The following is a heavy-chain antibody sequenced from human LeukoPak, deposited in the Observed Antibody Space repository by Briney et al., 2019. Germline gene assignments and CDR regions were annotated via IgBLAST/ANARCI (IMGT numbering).Heavy chain of an antibody. CDR1: GGTFSSYA. V-gene: IGHV1-69*01. D-gene: IGHD6-19*01. J-gene: IGHJ5*01. Sequence: SVKVSCKACGGTFSSYAISWVRQAPGQGLESMGGIIPIFGTANYAQKFQGRVTITAEESTSTAYRELSSLRSEDTAVYYCARSDQQWLVPYNWFDSWGQGTLVTVFS. CDR3: ARSDQQWLVPYNWFDS. CDR2: IIPIFGTA.